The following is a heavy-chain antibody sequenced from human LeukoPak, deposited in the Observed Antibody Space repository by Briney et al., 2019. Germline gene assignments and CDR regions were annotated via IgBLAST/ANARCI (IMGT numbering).Heavy chain of an antibody. D-gene: IGHD6-6*01. CDR3: TRESSSSPDS. Sequence: PAETLPLSCTVSGDSISSSGSYWGWIRQPPGKGLEWIGTMSYSASTSYKQSLKSRLTISLDTSKDQFSLKVSSVTAADTAIYYCTRESSSSPDSWGHGTLFTVPS. CDR2: MSYSAST. CDR1: GDSISSSGSY. V-gene: IGHV4-39*01. J-gene: IGHJ5*01.